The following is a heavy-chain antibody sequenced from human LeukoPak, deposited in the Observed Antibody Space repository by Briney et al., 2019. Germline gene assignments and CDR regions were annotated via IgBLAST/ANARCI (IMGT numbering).Heavy chain of an antibody. CDR1: GGSISSYY. V-gene: IGHV4-59*01. J-gene: IGHJ4*02. D-gene: IGHD2-2*01. Sequence: SETLSLTCAVSGGSISSYYWSWIRQPPGKGLEWIGYIYYSGSTNYNPSLKSRVTIPVDTSKNQFSLKLSSVTAADTAVYYCARISNCSSTSCPIDYWGQGTLVTVSS. CDR2: IYYSGST. CDR3: ARISNCSSTSCPIDY.